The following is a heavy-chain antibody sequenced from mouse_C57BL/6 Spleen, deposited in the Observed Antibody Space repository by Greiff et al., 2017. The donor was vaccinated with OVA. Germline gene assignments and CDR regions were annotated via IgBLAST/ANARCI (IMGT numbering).Heavy chain of an antibody. CDR2: ISTGSSTN. J-gene: IGHJ1*03. V-gene: IGHV5-17*01. Sequence: DVKLLESGAGLVKPGGSLKLSCAASGYTFSDYGMHWVRQAPEKGLEWVAYISTGSSTNYYADTVKGRFTITRDNAKNTLFLQMTSLMSEDTAMYYCARRDWDNWYFDVWGKGTTLTVSS. CDR1: GYTFSDYG. CDR3: ARRDWDNWYFDV. D-gene: IGHD4-1*01.